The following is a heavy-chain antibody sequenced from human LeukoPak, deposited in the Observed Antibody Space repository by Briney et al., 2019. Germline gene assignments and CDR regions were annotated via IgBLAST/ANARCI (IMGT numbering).Heavy chain of an antibody. CDR3: ARDKGDIVVVPAATFYYYYYMDV. CDR1: GGSISSGSYY. CDR2: IYTSGST. V-gene: IGHV4-61*02. J-gene: IGHJ6*03. D-gene: IGHD2-2*01. Sequence: SQTLSLTCTVSGGSISSGSYYWSWIRQPAGKGLEWIGRIYTSGSTNYNPSLKSRVTISVDTSKNQFSLKLSSVTAADTAVYYCARDKGDIVVVPAATFYYYYYMDVWGKGTTVTISS.